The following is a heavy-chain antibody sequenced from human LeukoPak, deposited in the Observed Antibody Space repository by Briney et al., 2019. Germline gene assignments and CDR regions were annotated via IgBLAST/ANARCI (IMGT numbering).Heavy chain of an antibody. CDR3: ARGGPYRLSAAGYAGRAFDI. CDR2: TYYRSKWYN. CDR1: GDSVSSNSAA. J-gene: IGHJ3*02. D-gene: IGHD6-13*01. Sequence: SQTLSLTCAISGDSVSSNSAAWNWIRQSPSRGLEWLGRTYYRSKWYNDYAVSVKSRITINPDTSKNQFSLKLSSVTAADTAMYYCARGGPYRLSAAGYAGRAFDIWGPGTMVTVSS. V-gene: IGHV6-1*01.